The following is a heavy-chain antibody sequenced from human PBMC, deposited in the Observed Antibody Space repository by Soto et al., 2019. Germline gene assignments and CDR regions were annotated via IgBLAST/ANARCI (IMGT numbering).Heavy chain of an antibody. CDR2: IYYSGST. Sequence: PSETLSLXCTVSGGSISSGGYYWSWIRQHPGMGLEWIGYIYYSGSTYYNPSLKSRVTISVDTSKNQFSLKLSSVTAADTAVYYCARARSYCSRTSCYTFDSWGQGTLVTVYS. V-gene: IGHV4-31*03. J-gene: IGHJ4*02. D-gene: IGHD2-2*02. CDR3: ARARSYCSRTSCYTFDS. CDR1: GGSISSGGYY.